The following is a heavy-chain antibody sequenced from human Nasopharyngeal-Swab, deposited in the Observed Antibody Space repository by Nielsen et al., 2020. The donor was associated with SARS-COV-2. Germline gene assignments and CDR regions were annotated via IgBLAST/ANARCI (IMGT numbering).Heavy chain of an antibody. D-gene: IGHD3-3*01. CDR2: IIPIFGTA. Sequence: SVKVSCKASGGTFSSYAISWVRQAPGQGLEWMGGIIPIFGTANYAQKFQGRVTITADESTSTAYMELGSLRSEDTAVYYCARNPGVVLEYGWFDPWGQGTLVTVSS. CDR3: ARNPGVVLEYGWFDP. V-gene: IGHV1-69*13. J-gene: IGHJ5*02. CDR1: GGTFSSYA.